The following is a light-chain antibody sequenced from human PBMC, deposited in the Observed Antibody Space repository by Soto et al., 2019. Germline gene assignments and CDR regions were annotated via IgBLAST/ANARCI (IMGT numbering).Light chain of an antibody. CDR1: QSVSSSY. J-gene: IGKJ2*01. Sequence: EIVLTQSPGNLSLSQGERSTLSCRASQSVSSSYLVWYQQTPGQAPRLLIHGASSRAAGIPDRFGGIGSGTHFPLSISRLEFEDFAVGDCQQYDDATCMYPFGQGIKMEIK. V-gene: IGKV3-20*01. CDR3: QQYDDATCMYP. CDR2: GAS.